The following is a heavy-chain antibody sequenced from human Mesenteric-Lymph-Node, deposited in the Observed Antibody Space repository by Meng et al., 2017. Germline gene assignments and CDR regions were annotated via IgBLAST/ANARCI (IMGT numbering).Heavy chain of an antibody. CDR3: ARERDGYNWYYFDY. Sequence: GGSLRLSCAASGFTFSDYYMSWIRQAPGKGLEWVSYISSSGSTIYYADSVKGRFTISRDNSKNTLYLQMNSLRAEDTAVYYCARERDGYNWYYFDYWGQGTLVTVSS. V-gene: IGHV3-11*04. CDR1: GFTFSDYY. D-gene: IGHD5-24*01. CDR2: ISSSGSTI. J-gene: IGHJ4*02.